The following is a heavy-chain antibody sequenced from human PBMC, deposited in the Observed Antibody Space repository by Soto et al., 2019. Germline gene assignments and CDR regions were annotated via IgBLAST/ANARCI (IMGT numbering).Heavy chain of an antibody. D-gene: IGHD2-2*01. J-gene: IGHJ5*02. CDR2: MNPNSGNT. Sequence: ASVKVSCKASGYTFTSYDINWVRQATGQGLEWMGWMNPNSGNTGYAQKFQGRVTMTRNTSISTAYMELSSLRSEDTAVYYCARATPAVVVPAAMCDSWFDPWGQGTLVTVSS. CDR3: ARATPAVVVPAAMCDSWFDP. V-gene: IGHV1-8*01. CDR1: GYTFTSYD.